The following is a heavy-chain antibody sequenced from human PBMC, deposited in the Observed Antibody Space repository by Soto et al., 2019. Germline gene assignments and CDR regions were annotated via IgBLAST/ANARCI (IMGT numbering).Heavy chain of an antibody. J-gene: IGHJ3*01. D-gene: IGHD3-9*01. CDR2: MNPNSGNT. Sequence: ASVKGSCKASGYTFTSYDINWVRQATGQGLEWMGWMNPNSGNTGRAQKFQGRVTMTRDTSINTVYMELSNLRSEDTAVYYCARAWYYDILIGYRPAFDFWGQGTMVTVSS. CDR3: ARAWYYDILIGYRPAFDF. CDR1: GYTFTSYD. V-gene: IGHV1-8*01.